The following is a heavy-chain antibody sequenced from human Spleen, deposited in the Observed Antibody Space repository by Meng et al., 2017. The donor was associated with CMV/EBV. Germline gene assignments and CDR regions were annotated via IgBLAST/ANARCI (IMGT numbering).Heavy chain of an antibody. CDR3: ARSRYYYDSSGYPYYYGMDV. Sequence: GSLRLSCTVSGGSISSSSSYYWAWIRQPPGKGLEWIGTIYYNGDTYYNPSLKSRVNISVDTSRNQFSLKLSSVTAADTAVYYCARSRYYYDSSGYPYYYGMDVWGQGTTVTVSS. CDR2: IYYNGDT. D-gene: IGHD3-22*01. J-gene: IGHJ6*02. CDR1: GGSISSSSSYY. V-gene: IGHV4-39*07.